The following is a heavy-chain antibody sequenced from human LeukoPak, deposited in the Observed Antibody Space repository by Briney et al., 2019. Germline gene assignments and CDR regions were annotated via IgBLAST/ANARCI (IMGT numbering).Heavy chain of an antibody. CDR1: GDSINSTSYY. CDR2: FYYSGSN. V-gene: IGHV4-39*07. Sequence: SETLSLTCTVSGDSINSTSYYWGWIRQPPGKGLEWIGSFYYSGSNYYNPSLKSRVTRSVDKSKNQISQKLRSLTAADTAVYYCARDRLLWFGELDYWGQGTLVIVSS. J-gene: IGHJ4*02. D-gene: IGHD3-10*01. CDR3: ARDRLLWFGELDY.